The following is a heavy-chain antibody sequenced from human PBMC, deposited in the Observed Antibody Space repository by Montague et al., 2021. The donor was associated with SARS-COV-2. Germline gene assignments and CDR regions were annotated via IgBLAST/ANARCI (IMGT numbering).Heavy chain of an antibody. V-gene: IGHV4-61*08. CDR1: GGSISSGGYD. CDR3: ARVSLAAAATRSDY. J-gene: IGHJ4*02. Sequence: SETLSLTCTVSGGSISSGGYDWSWIRQHPGKGLEWIGYMYYSGSTNYXRSLKSRVTISLDTSKNQFSLKLTSVTAADTAVYYCARVSLAAAATRSDYWGQGTLVTVSS. D-gene: IGHD6-13*01. CDR2: MYYSGST.